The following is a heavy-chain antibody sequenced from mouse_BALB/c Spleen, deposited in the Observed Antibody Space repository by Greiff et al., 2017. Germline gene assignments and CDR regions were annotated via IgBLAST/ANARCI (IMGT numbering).Heavy chain of an antibody. D-gene: IGHD2-3*01. J-gene: IGHJ3*01. CDR2: VNPNNGGT. CDR3: ARSDGYYGAWFAY. CDR1: GYSFTGYY. V-gene: IGHV1-34*01. Sequence: VQLQQPGAELVMPGASVKMSCKASGYSFTGYYMHWVKQSHGKSLEWIGRVNPNNGGTSYNQKFKGKAILTVDKSSSTAYMELRSLTSEDSAVYYCARSDGYYGAWFAYWGQGTLVTVSA.